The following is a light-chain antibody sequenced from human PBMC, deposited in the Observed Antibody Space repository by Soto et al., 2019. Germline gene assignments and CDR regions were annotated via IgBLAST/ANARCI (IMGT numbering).Light chain of an antibody. CDR3: QSQVSSLSGSV. J-gene: IGLJ2*01. V-gene: IGLV1-40*01. CDR2: YNN. Sequence: QSVLTQPPSVSGAPGQRVTISCTGSNSNIGAGYDVHWYQQLPGPAPKLLIYYNNIRPSGVPDRFSGSKSGTSASLAITGLEAEDEADYYCQSQVSSLSGSVFGGGTKLTVL. CDR1: NSNIGAGYD.